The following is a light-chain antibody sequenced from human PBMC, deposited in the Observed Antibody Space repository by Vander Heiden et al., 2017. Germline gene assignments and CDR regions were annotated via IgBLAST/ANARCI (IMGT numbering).Light chain of an antibody. Sequence: QSALTQPASVSGSPGQSSTIFCTGTSSDCGSKNLVSWYQQHPGKAPKLMIYGVSKRPSGVSNRFSGSKSGNTACLTISGLQAEDEADYYCCSYAGSSTFVVFGGGTKLTVL. J-gene: IGLJ2*01. CDR3: CSYAGSSTFVV. V-gene: IGLV2-23*02. CDR2: GVS. CDR1: SSDCGSKNL.